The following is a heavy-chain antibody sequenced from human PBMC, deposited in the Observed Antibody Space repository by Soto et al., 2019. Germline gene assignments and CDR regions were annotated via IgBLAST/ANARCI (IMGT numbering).Heavy chain of an antibody. D-gene: IGHD2-8*02. J-gene: IGHJ4*02. V-gene: IGHV4-34*01. CDR3: ARDKITGLFDY. Sequence: YWTWIRQPPGTGLEWIGEINHSGSTNYNPSLKSRVTISVDTSKNQFSLKLTSVTAADTAVYYCARDKITGLFDYWGQRTLVTVSS. CDR1: Y. CDR2: INHSGST.